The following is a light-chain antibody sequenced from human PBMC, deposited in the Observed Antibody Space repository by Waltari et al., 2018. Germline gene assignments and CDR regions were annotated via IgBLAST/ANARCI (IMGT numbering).Light chain of an antibody. CDR1: QSISSW. J-gene: IGKJ1*01. CDR3: QTYNNYGT. CDR2: DAS. V-gene: IGKV1-5*01. Sequence: DIQMTQSPSTLSASVGDRVTLTCRASQSISSWLAWYQQKPGKAPKLLIYDASSLESGGPSRFSGSGSGTEFTLTISSLQPDDSATYWCQTYNNYGTFGQGTKVEI.